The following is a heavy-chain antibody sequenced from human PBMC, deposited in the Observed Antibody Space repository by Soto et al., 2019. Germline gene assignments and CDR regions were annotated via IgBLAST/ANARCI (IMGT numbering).Heavy chain of an antibody. CDR3: AKDRYYYDSSGYYHLLNWFDP. CDR2: ISDSASGGKT. Sequence: GGSLRLSCGASGFTFSSYAMSWVRQAPGTGLEWVSTISDSASGGKTYYADSVKGRFTISRDNSKNTLYLQMNSLRAEDTAVYYCAKDRYYYDSSGYYHLLNWFDPWGQGTLVTSPQ. J-gene: IGHJ5*02. V-gene: IGHV3-23*01. CDR1: GFTFSSYA. D-gene: IGHD3-22*01.